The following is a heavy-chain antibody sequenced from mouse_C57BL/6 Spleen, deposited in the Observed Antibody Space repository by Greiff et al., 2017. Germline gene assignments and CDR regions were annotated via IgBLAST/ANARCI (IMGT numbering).Heavy chain of an antibody. Sequence: EVQLVESGGGLVKPGGSLKLSCAASGFTFSSYAMSWVRQTPEKRLEWVATISDGGSYTYYPDNVKGRFTISRDNAKNHLYLQMSHLKSEDTAMYYCARDSMAGFDYWGQGTTLTVSS. CDR1: GFTFSSYA. D-gene: IGHD3-3*01. CDR2: ISDGGSYT. V-gene: IGHV5-4*01. CDR3: ARDSMAGFDY. J-gene: IGHJ2*01.